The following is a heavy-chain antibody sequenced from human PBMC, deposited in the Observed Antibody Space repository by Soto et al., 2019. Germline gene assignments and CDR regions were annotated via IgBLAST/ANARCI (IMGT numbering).Heavy chain of an antibody. CDR1: GGSISSSSYY. V-gene: IGHV4-39*01. J-gene: IGHJ4*02. Sequence: QLQLQESGPGLVKPSETLSLTCTVSGGSISSSSYYWGWIRQPPGKGLEWIGSIYYSGSTYYNPSLQSRVTISVDTSKNQFSLKLSSVTAADTAVYYCARQADRAPTVVRFWGQGTLVTVSS. CDR2: IYYSGST. D-gene: IGHD4-17*01. CDR3: ARQADRAPTVVRF.